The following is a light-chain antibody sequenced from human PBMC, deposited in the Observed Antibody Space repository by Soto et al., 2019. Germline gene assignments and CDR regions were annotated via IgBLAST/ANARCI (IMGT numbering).Light chain of an antibody. CDR1: QSISSW. J-gene: IGKJ1*01. CDR3: QQYNTFPWT. V-gene: IGKV1-5*03. CDR2: KAS. Sequence: DIQVTQSPSTLSASVGDRVTITCRASQSISSWLAWYQQKPGKAPKALIYKASNLESGVPSRFSGSESGTDFTLTISSLQPDDFATYYCQQYNTFPWTFGQGTTVEVK.